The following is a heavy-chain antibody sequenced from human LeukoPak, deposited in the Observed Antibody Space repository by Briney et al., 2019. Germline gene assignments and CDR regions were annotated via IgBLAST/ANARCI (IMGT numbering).Heavy chain of an antibody. CDR2: INHSGST. V-gene: IGHV4-34*01. CDR3: ARGRVLLWFGESTSFDY. CDR1: GGSISGYY. Sequence: SETLSLTCAVYGGSISGYYWSWIRQPPGKGLEWIGEINHSGSTNYNPSLKSRVTISVDTSKNQFSLKLSSVTAADTAVYYCARGRVLLWFGESTSFDYWGQGTLVTVSS. J-gene: IGHJ4*02. D-gene: IGHD3-10*01.